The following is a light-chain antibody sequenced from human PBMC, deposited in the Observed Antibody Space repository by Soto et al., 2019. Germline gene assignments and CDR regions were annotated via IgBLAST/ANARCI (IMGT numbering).Light chain of an antibody. CDR2: EGS. J-gene: IGLJ1*01. CDR3: CSYAGSSTYV. CDR1: SSDVGSYNL. V-gene: IGLV2-23*01. Sequence: QSALAQPASVSGSPGQSITISCTGASSDVGSYNLVSWYQQHPGKAPKLMIYEGSKRPSGVSNRFSGSKSGNTASLTISGLQAGDEADYYCCSYAGSSTYVFGTGTKVTAL.